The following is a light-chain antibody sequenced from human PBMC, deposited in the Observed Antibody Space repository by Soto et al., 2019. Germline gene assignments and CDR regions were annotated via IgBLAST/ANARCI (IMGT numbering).Light chain of an antibody. CDR3: CSYAGSSTYV. Sequence: QYTLTQPDSVSASRGQSITNSCTGTSSDVGSYNLVSWYQQHPGKGPKLIIYEVSERPSGVSNRFSGSKSGNTASLTISGLQAEDEADYYCCSYAGSSTYVFGTGTKVTVL. J-gene: IGLJ1*01. CDR2: EVS. V-gene: IGLV2-23*02. CDR1: SSDVGSYNL.